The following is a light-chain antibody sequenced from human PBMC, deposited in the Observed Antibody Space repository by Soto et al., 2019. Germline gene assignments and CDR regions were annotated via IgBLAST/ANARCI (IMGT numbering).Light chain of an antibody. J-gene: IGKJ5*01. CDR2: LGS. CDR1: HSILYSSNNKNY. V-gene: IGKV4-1*01. CDR3: MQGTHWPIT. Sequence: DIVMTQSPDSLAVSLGERATINCKSSHSILYSSNNKNYLDWYLQKKGQSPQLLIYLGSNRDSGVPDRFSGSGSGTDFTLQVSRVEAEDVGVYYCMQGTHWPITFGQGTRLEIK.